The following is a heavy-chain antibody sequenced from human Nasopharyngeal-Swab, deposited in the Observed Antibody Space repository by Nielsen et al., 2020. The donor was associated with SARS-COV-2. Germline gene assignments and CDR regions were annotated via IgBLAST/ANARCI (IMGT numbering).Heavy chain of an antibody. CDR2: IYPGDSET. Sequence: GESLNISCKGSGYSFTSYWIGWVRQMPGKGLEWMGIIYPGDSETRYSPSFQGQVTISADKSISTAYLQWSSLKASDTAVYYCARPLWSYADHFDYWGQGTLVTVSS. CDR1: GYSFTSYW. D-gene: IGHD1-26*01. CDR3: ARPLWSYADHFDY. V-gene: IGHV5-51*01. J-gene: IGHJ4*02.